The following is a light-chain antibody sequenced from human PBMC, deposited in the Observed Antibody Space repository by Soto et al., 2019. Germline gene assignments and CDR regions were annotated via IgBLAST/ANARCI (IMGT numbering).Light chain of an antibody. CDR2: DVS. CDR1: SSDVGGYNY. CDR3: SSYTSSSTVV. J-gene: IGLJ2*01. V-gene: IGLV2-14*03. Sequence: QSALTQPASVSGSPGQSITISCTGTSSDVGGYNYVSWYQQRTGKAPKLMIYDVSNRPSGVSNRFSGSKSGNTASLTISGLQAEDEADYYCSSYTSSSTVVFGGGTKVTVL.